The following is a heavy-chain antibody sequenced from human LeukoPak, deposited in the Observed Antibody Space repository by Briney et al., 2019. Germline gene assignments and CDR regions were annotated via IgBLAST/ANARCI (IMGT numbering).Heavy chain of an antibody. Sequence: PGGSLRLSCAGSGFTFSTYWMSWVRQAPGKGLEWVAYMKQRGSEKYYVDSVKGRFSISRDNSKNMLNLQMNSLRAEDTAVYYCAKDRCSNGIGCLYYYMDVWGKGSTVTIYS. J-gene: IGHJ6*03. CDR2: MKQRGSEK. D-gene: IGHD2-8*01. CDR1: GFTFSTYW. CDR3: AKDRCSNGIGCLYYYMDV. V-gene: IGHV3-7*01.